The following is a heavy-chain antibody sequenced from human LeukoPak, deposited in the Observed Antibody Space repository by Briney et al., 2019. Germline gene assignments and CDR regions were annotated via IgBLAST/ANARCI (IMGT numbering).Heavy chain of an antibody. CDR1: GFTFSSFA. CDR2: IGSDSGGI. V-gene: IGHV3-21*04. CDR3: ARGLGCGGDCYYGLDV. J-gene: IGHJ6*04. Sequence: GGSLRLSCAASGFTFSSFAMIWVRQAPGKGLEWVSVIGSDSGGIVYADSVKGRFTISRDNAKNSLYVQMNSLRAEDTAVYYCARGLGCGGDCYYGLDVWGKGTTVTVSS. D-gene: IGHD2-21*01.